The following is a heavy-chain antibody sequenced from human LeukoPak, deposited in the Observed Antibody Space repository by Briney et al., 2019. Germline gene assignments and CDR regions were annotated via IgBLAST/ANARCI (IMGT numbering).Heavy chain of an antibody. J-gene: IGHJ4*02. V-gene: IGHV4-39*01. Sequence: SSETLSLTCTVSGGSISSSSFYWGWIRQPPGKGLEWIGTIFYSGSTYYNPSLKSRVTMSVDTSKNQFSLRLSPVTAADTAVYYCATMKQGWELLYYFDYWGQGTLVTVSS. CDR3: ATMKQGWELLYYFDY. CDR1: GGSISSSSFY. D-gene: IGHD1-26*01. CDR2: IFYSGST.